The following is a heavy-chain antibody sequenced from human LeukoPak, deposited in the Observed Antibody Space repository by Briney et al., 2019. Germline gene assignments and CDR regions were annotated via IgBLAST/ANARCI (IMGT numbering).Heavy chain of an antibody. CDR1: GFTFSSYW. J-gene: IGHJ6*02. Sequence: PGGSLRLSCAASGFTFSSYWMSWVRQAPGKGLEWVANIKQDGSEKYYADSVKGRFTISRDNSKNTLYLQMNSLRAEDTAVYYCAHGGDVHYYYYGMDVWGQGTTVTVSS. CDR2: IKQDGSEK. CDR3: AHGGDVHYYYYGMDV. D-gene: IGHD2-21*02. V-gene: IGHV3-7*01.